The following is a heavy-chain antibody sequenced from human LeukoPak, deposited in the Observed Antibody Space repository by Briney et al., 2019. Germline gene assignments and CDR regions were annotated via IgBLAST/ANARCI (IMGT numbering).Heavy chain of an antibody. Sequence: ASVKVSCKASGYTFTGYYMHWVRQAPGQGLEWMGWINPNSGGTNYAQKFQGRVTMTRDTSTSTVYMELSSLRSEDTAVYYCARERLGAVGKAGKHFDYWGQGTLVTVSS. V-gene: IGHV1-2*02. CDR1: GYTFTGYY. D-gene: IGHD3-10*01. CDR3: ARERLGAVGKAGKHFDY. J-gene: IGHJ4*02. CDR2: INPNSGGT.